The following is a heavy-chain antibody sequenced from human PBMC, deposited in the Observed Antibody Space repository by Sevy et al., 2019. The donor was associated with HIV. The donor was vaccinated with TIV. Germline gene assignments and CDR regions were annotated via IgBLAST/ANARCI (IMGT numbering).Heavy chain of an antibody. CDR3: ARPYGSGSWEAFDL. V-gene: IGHV3-33*01. Sequence: GGSLRLSCAASGFTFSSYGMHWVRQTPGKGLEWVAVIWYDGSNKYYADSVKGRFTISRDNSKNTLYLQMNSLRVEDTAVYYCARPYGSGSWEAFDLWGQGTLVTVSS. D-gene: IGHD3-10*01. CDR1: GFTFSSYG. CDR2: IWYDGSNK. J-gene: IGHJ3*01.